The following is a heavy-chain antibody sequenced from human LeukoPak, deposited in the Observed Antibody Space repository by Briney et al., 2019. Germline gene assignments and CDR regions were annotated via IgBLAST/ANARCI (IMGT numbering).Heavy chain of an antibody. CDR2: ISWNSGSI. V-gene: IGHV3-9*01. J-gene: IGHJ3*02. D-gene: IGHD3-16*02. CDR1: GFTFDDYA. Sequence: SLRLSCAASGFTFDDYAMHWVRQAPGKGLEWVSGISWNSGSIGYADSVKGRFTISRDNAKNSLYLQMNSLRAEDTALYYCAKGGLGELSKGAFDIWGQGTMVTVSS. CDR3: AKGGLGELSKGAFDI.